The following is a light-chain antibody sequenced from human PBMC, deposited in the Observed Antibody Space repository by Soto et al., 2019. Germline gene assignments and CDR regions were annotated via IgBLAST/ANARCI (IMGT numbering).Light chain of an antibody. CDR2: TNN. CDR3: AAWDDTLSAWV. J-gene: IGLJ3*02. CDR1: FSNIGRDY. Sequence: QLVLTQPPSASGTPGQRVTISCSGSFSNIGRDYVYWYQQFPGTAPKLLIYTNNQRPSGVPDRFSGSKSGTSASLAISGLRSGDEADYYCAAWDDTLSAWVFGGGTKLTVL. V-gene: IGLV1-47*02.